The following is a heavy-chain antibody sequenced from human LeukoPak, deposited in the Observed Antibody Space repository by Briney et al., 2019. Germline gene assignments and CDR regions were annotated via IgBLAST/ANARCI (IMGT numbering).Heavy chain of an antibody. CDR3: ARDRGGGNSLSMGFNY. J-gene: IGHJ4*02. V-gene: IGHV4-4*07. D-gene: IGHD4-23*01. CDR1: GGSISSYY. Sequence: PSETLSLTCTVSGGSISSYYWSWIRQPAGKGLEWIGRIYTNGSTNYNPSLKSRVTMSVDTSKNRFSLKLSSVTAADTAVYYCARDRGGGNSLSMGFNYWGQGTRVTVSS. CDR2: IYTNGST.